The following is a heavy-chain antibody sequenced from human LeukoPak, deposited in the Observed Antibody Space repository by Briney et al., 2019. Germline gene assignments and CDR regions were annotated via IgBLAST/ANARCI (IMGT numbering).Heavy chain of an antibody. CDR2: VYDGDTT. CDR3: ARDRLLYLDY. Sequence: GGSLRLSCAASGFTVSNNYMSWVRQAPGKGLEWVSAVYDGDTTYYADSVKGRFTISRDNSKNTLYLQINSLRVEDTAVYFCARDRLLYLDYWGQGTPVTVSS. D-gene: IGHD2-21*02. CDR1: GFTVSNNY. J-gene: IGHJ4*02. V-gene: IGHV3-53*01.